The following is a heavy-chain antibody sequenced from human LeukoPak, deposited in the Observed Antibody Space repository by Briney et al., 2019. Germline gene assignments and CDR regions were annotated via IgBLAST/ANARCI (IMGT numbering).Heavy chain of an antibody. J-gene: IGHJ4*02. Sequence: TGGSLRLSCAASGFTFSSYAMSWVRQAPGKGLEWVSAISGSGGSTYYADSVKGRFTISRDNSKNTLYLQMNSLRAEDTAVYYCAKDAGIVVVPAAYFDYWGRGTLVTVSS. CDR2: ISGSGGST. CDR1: GFTFSSYA. D-gene: IGHD2-2*01. CDR3: AKDAGIVVVPAAYFDY. V-gene: IGHV3-23*01.